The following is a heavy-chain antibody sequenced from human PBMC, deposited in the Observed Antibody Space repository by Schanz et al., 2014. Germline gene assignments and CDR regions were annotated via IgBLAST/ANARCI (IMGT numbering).Heavy chain of an antibody. V-gene: IGHV4-30-2*01. J-gene: IGHJ6*02. Sequence: QLQLQESGSGLVKPSQTLSLTCAVSGGSISRGFYSWNWIRQPPGRGLEWIGCIYYSGSTYYNPSLKTRVPISIDRSKDQFSRSPNSVTAADTAVYYCAREDRYYHGLDVWGQGTTVTVS. CDR1: GGSISRGFYS. CDR3: AREDRYYHGLDV. CDR2: IYYSGST.